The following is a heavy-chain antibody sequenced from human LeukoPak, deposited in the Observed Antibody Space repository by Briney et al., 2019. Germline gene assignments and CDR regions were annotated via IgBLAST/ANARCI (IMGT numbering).Heavy chain of an antibody. CDR1: GGSFSGYD. D-gene: IGHD1-26*01. J-gene: IGHJ4*02. V-gene: IGHV4-34*01. CDR3: AREVGSGGEAY. CDR2: INHSGST. Sequence: PSETLSLTCAVYGGSFSGYDWSWIRQPPGKGLEWIGEINHSGSTNYNPSLKSRVTISVDTSKNQFSLKLSSVTAADTAVYYCAREVGSGGEAYWGQGTLVTVSS.